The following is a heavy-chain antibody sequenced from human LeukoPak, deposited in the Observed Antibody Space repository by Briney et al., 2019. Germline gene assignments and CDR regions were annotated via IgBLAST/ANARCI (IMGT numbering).Heavy chain of an antibody. D-gene: IGHD1-26*01. J-gene: IGHJ5*02. CDR3: ARLADTTS. Sequence: GESLKISCKGSGYTFTNYWIAWVRQMPGKGLEWMGIIYPGDSDTRYSPSFQGHVTISTDKSATTAYLQWSSLKASDTAMYFCARLADTTSWGQGTLVTVSS. CDR2: IYPGDSDT. V-gene: IGHV5-51*01. CDR1: GYTFTNYW.